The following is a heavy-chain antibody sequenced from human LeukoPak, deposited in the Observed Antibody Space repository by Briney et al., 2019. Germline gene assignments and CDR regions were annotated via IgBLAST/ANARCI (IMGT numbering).Heavy chain of an antibody. J-gene: IGHJ6*02. CDR1: GFTFNSYA. CDR2: ISGSGGST. D-gene: IGHD6-13*01. Sequence: GGSLRLSCAASGFTFNSYAMSWVRQAPGKGLEWVSAISGSGGSTYYADSVKGRFTISRDNSKNTLYLQMNSLRAEDTAVYYCAKGYSSNWASYYYYGMDVWGQGTTVTVSS. CDR3: AKGYSSNWASYYYYGMDV. V-gene: IGHV3-23*01.